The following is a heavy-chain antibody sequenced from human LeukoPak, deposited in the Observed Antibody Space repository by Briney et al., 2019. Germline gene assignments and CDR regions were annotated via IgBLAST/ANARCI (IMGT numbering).Heavy chain of an antibody. J-gene: IGHJ4*02. V-gene: IGHV3-30*03. CDR2: ISYDGSNK. CDR3: ARAVHY. Sequence: GRSLRLSCAASGFTFSSYGMHWVRQAPGKGLEWVAVISYDGSNKYYADSVKGRFTISRDNAKNSLYLQMNSLRAEDTAVYYCARAVHYWGQGTLVTVSS. CDR1: GFTFSSYG. D-gene: IGHD3-10*01.